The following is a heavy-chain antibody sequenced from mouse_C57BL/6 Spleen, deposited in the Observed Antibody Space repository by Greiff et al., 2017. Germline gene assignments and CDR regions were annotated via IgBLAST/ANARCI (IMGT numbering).Heavy chain of an antibody. Sequence: EVQRVESGPGLVKPSQSLSLTCSVTGYSITSGYYWNWIRQFPGNKLEWMGYISYDGSNNYNPSLKNRISITRDTSKNQFFLKLNSVTTEDTATYYCARGGNYVAMDYWGQGTSVTVSS. CDR1: GYSITSGYY. V-gene: IGHV3-6*01. J-gene: IGHJ4*01. CDR3: ARGGNYVAMDY. CDR2: ISYDGSN. D-gene: IGHD2-1*01.